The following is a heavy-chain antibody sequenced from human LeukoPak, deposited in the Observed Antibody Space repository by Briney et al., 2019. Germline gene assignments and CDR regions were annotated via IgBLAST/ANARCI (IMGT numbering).Heavy chain of an antibody. J-gene: IGHJ4*02. CDR1: RFTFDDYG. D-gene: IGHD3-10*01. V-gene: IGHV3-20*04. CDR2: INWNGGST. CDR3: ARNTRSTEYYYGSGSYYSYYFDY. Sequence: GSLVLSCAASRFTFDDYGMSWVRQAPGKGLEWGSGINWNGGSTCYADSVKGRFTISRDNAKNSLYLQMNSLRAEDTALYYCARNTRSTEYYYGSGSYYSYYFDYWGQGTLVTVSS.